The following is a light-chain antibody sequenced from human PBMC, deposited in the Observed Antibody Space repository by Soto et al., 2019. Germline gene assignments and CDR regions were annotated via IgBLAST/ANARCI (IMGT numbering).Light chain of an antibody. J-gene: IGKJ1*01. V-gene: IGKV1-5*01. Sequence: DIQMTQSPSTLSASVGERCTITCRASQSISRSLAWYQHQPGKAPKLLIYDASTLESGVPSRLSGIGSGTEFTLSISSLQPEDFGTYYCQQCYMGWTFGQGTKVDI. CDR1: QSISRS. CDR2: DAS. CDR3: QQCYMGWT.